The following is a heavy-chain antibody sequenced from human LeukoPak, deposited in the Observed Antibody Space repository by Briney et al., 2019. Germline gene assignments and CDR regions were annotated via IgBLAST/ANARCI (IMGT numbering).Heavy chain of an antibody. CDR3: ARHSPFYYDSSGYRAFDI. CDR1: SASVKTYY. D-gene: IGHD3-22*01. CDR2: IFYSGST. J-gene: IGHJ3*02. V-gene: IGHV4-59*08. Sequence: SETLSLTCTVSSASVKTYYWRWIRQPPGKGLEWIGYIFYSGSTNYNPSLKSRVTISVDTSKNQFSLNLSSVTAADTAVYYCARHSPFYYDSSGYRAFDIWGQGTMVTVSS.